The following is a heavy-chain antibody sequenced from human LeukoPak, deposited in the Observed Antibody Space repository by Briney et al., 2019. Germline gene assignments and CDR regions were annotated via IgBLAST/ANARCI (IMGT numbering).Heavy chain of an antibody. CDR3: ARGRLAVARRNTIFDY. CDR2: INHSGST. V-gene: IGHV4-34*01. Sequence: SEPLSLTCAVYGGSFSGYYWSWLRQPPGKGLEWMGEINHSGSTNYNPALKSRVTISVDTSKHQFSLKLSSVTAADTAVYYCARGRLAVARRNTIFDYWGQGNLVTVSS. J-gene: IGHJ4*02. CDR1: GGSFSGYY. D-gene: IGHD6-19*01.